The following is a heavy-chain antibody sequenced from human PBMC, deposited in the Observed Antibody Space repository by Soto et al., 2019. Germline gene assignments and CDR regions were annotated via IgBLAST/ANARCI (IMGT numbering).Heavy chain of an antibody. J-gene: IGHJ4*02. CDR3: ARSQPYYYDSSGYYEYFDY. Sequence: QVQLQESGPGLVKPSQTLSLTCTVSGGSISSGDYYWSWIRQPPGKGLEWIGYIYYSGSTYYNPSLKSRVTISVDTSKNQFSLKLSSVTAADTAVYYCARSQPYYYDSSGYYEYFDYWGQGTLVTVSS. CDR1: GGSISSGDYY. D-gene: IGHD3-22*01. CDR2: IYYSGST. V-gene: IGHV4-30-4*01.